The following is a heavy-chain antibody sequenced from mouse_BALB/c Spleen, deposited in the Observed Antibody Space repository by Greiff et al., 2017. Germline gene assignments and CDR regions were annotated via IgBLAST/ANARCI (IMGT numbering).Heavy chain of an antibody. CDR2: IDPANGNT. CDR1: GFNIKDTY. CDR3: ARDSSGYPAWFDY. Sequence: EVQLVESGAELVKPGASVKLSCTASGFNIKDTYMHWVKQRPEQGLEWIGRIDPANGNTKYDPKFQGKATITADTSSNTAYLQLSSLTSEDTAVYYCARDSSGYPAWFDYWGQGTLVTVSA. D-gene: IGHD3-2*01. V-gene: IGHV14-3*02. J-gene: IGHJ3*01.